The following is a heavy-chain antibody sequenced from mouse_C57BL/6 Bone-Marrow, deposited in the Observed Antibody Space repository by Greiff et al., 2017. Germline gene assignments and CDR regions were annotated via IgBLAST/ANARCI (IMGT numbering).Heavy chain of an antibody. V-gene: IGHV10-1*01. CDR2: IRSKSNNYAT. Sequence: EVQLQQSGGGLVQPKGSLKLSCAASGFSFNTYAMNWVRQAPGKGLEWVARIRSKSNNYATYYADSVKDRFTISRDDSESMLYLQMNNLKTEDTAMYYCVRHSLFAYWGQGTLVTVSA. CDR1: GFSFNTYA. CDR3: VRHSLFAY. J-gene: IGHJ3*01.